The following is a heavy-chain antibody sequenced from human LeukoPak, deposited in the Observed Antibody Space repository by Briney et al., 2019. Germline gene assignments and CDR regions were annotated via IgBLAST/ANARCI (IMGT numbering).Heavy chain of an antibody. CDR3: AKDHSSSYPYYYGMDV. D-gene: IGHD6-6*01. CDR2: ISYDGSYK. CDR1: GFTFSSYG. J-gene: IGHJ6*02. Sequence: GRSLRLSCAASGFTFSSYGMHWVRQAPGKGLDWVAVISYDGSYKYYADSVKGRFTISRDNSKNTLYLQMNSLRGEDAAVYYCAKDHSSSYPYYYGMDVWGQGATVTVSS. V-gene: IGHV3-30*18.